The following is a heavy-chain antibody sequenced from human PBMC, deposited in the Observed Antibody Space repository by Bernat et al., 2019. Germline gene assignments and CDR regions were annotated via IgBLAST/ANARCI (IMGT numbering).Heavy chain of an antibody. Sequence: EVQLVESGGGLVQPGGSRRLSCVGSGFSFSSYWMTWVRQPPGKGLEWVASINEDGSEEQYVDFVKGRFTSSRDNTKNSLYLQMNSLRVEDTAVFYCAKRPGYQIGMQVWGHGTPAPVSS. CDR3: AKRPGYQIGMQV. J-gene: IGHJ4*03. CDR2: INEDGSEE. D-gene: IGHD6-13*01. CDR1: GFSFSSYW. V-gene: IGHV3-7*01.